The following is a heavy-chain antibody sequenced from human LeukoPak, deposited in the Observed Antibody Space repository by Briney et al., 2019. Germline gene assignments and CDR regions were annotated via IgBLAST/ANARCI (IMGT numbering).Heavy chain of an antibody. CDR3: AAPGIAVAGTVY. V-gene: IGHV4-59*08. D-gene: IGHD6-19*01. J-gene: IGHJ4*02. CDR2: IYYSGST. CDR1: GGSMNSYY. Sequence: SETLSLTCTVSGGSMNSYYWSWIRQPPGKGLEFIGYIYYSGSTSYNPSLKSRVTMSVDTSKSQFSLKLSSVTAADTAVYYCAAPGIAVAGTVYWGQGTLVTVSS.